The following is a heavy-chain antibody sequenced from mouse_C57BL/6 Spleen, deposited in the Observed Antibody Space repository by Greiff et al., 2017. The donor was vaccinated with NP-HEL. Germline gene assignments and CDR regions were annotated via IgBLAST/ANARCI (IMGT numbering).Heavy chain of an antibody. CDR2: IDPSDSET. Sequence: QVQLQQPGAELVRPGSSVKLSCKASGYTFTSYWMHWVKQRPIQGLEWIGNIDPSDSETHYNQKFKDKATLTVDKSSSTAYMQLSRLTSEDSAVYYCARGKITTRYFDVWGTGTTVTVSS. J-gene: IGHJ1*03. CDR3: ARGKITTRYFDV. CDR1: GYTFTSYW. V-gene: IGHV1-52*01. D-gene: IGHD1-1*01.